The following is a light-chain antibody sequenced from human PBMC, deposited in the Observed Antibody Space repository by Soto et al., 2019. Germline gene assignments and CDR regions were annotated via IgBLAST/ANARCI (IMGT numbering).Light chain of an antibody. CDR1: SSDVGSYNL. Sequence: QSALTQPASVSGSPGQSITISCTGTSSDVGSYNLVSWYQQHPGKAPKLMIYEGSKRPSGVSNRFSGTKSGNTASLTISGLQAEDEAAYYCCSYGGSSHVVFGGGTKLTVL. V-gene: IGLV2-23*01. CDR2: EGS. J-gene: IGLJ2*01. CDR3: CSYGGSSHVV.